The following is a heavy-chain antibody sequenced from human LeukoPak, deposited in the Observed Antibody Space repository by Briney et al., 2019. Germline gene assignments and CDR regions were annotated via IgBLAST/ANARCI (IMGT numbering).Heavy chain of an antibody. D-gene: IGHD4-23*01. CDR3: ARYYGGNSACDY. Sequence: GGSLRLSCAVSGFTVSSNYMNWVRQAPGKGLEWVSSISSSSSYIYYADSVKGRFTISRDNAKNSLYLQMNSLRAEDTAVYYCARYYGGNSACDYWGQGTLVTVSS. V-gene: IGHV3-21*01. CDR2: ISSSSSYI. J-gene: IGHJ4*02. CDR1: GFTVSSNY.